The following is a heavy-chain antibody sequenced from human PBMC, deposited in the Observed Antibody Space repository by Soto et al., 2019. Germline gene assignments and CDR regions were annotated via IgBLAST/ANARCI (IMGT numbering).Heavy chain of an antibody. V-gene: IGHV4-34*01. CDR2: INHSGST. Sequence: SETLSLTCAVNGGSFSGYYWSWIRQPPGKGLEWIGEINHSGSTNYNPSLKSRVTISVDTSKNQFSLKLSSVTAADTAVYYCARGTPFIAAAGKGDWFDPWGQGTLVTVSS. CDR1: GGSFSGYY. J-gene: IGHJ5*02. D-gene: IGHD6-13*01. CDR3: ARGTPFIAAAGKGDWFDP.